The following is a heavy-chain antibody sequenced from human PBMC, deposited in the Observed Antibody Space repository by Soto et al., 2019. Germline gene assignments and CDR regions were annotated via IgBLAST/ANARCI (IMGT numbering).Heavy chain of an antibody. D-gene: IGHD2-15*01. CDR3: ARGISGGRHFDY. V-gene: IGHV4-4*01. CDR1: GGSISSSNW. CDR2: IYHSGST. Sequence: QVQLQESGPGLVKPSGTLSLTCAVSGGSISSSNWWSWVRQPPGKGLEWIGEIYHSGSTNYNPSLKGRVTISVDHYKSQCSREVSAVTAADTAVYCWARGISGGRHFDYWGQGTLVTVSS. J-gene: IGHJ4*02.